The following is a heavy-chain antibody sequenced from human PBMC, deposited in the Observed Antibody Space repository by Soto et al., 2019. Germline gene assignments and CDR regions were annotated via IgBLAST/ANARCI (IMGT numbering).Heavy chain of an antibody. CDR2: MYPGGSDI. J-gene: IGHJ4*02. Sequence: EVQLVQSGTEVKKPGDSLKISCKGSGYRFTKYWLGWVRQLPGKGLEWMGIMYPGGSDIRYSPSFQVHIILSADNSISTDYMQWGSLKASDNDIYYDAMTAGSSDPDLLASGGQGTLVTVYS. D-gene: IGHD2-21*02. V-gene: IGHV5-51*03. CDR3: AMTAGSSDPDLLAS. CDR1: GYRFTKYW.